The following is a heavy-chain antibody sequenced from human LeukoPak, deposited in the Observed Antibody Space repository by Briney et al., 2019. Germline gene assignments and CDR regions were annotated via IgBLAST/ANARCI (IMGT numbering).Heavy chain of an antibody. J-gene: IGHJ4*02. CDR3: AKEGLYYYDSSGYTEGYFDY. Sequence: GGSLRLSCAASGFTFSSYGMHWVRQAPGKGLEWVAVISYDGSNKYYADSVKGRFTISRDNYKNTLYLQMNSLRAEDTAVYYCAKEGLYYYDSSGYTEGYFDYWGQGTLVTVSS. V-gene: IGHV3-30*18. CDR1: GFTFSSYG. CDR2: ISYDGSNK. D-gene: IGHD3-22*01.